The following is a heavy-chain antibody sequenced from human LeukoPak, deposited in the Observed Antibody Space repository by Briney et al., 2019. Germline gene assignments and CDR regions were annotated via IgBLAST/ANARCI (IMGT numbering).Heavy chain of an antibody. CDR1: GGSISGRSYY. Sequence: SETLSLTCTVSGGSISGRSYYWGWIRQPPGKGLEWIGSMHYSGSAYHNPALNSRVTISVDTSKNQFSLKLKFVTAADTAVYYCAREDRSGWHPPFDSWGQGTLVTVSS. CDR3: AREDRSGWHPPFDS. V-gene: IGHV4-39*07. CDR2: MHYSGSA. J-gene: IGHJ4*02. D-gene: IGHD6-19*01.